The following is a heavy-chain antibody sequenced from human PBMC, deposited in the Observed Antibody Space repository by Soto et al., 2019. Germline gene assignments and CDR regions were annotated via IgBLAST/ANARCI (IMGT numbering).Heavy chain of an antibody. V-gene: IGHV3-23*01. CDR1: RFTCSSFA. J-gene: IGHJ6*02. D-gene: IGHD3-22*01. Sequence: PGGTLRLSCAASRFTCSSFAMCWVRQGPGKGLECVSNINSDGDQTNYADSVKGRFTISRDNSEHTMYLRMSSLRADDTAGDYCANAEIGDSIGYGPAVGGQGTTVPVS. CDR2: INSDGDQT. CDR3: ANAEIGDSIGYGPAV.